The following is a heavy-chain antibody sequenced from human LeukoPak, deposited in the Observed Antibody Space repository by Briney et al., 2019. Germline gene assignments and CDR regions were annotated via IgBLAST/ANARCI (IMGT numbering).Heavy chain of an antibody. CDR1: GYTFTGYY. CDR3: ARGSSSSRDHYFDY. J-gene: IGHJ4*02. D-gene: IGHD6-6*01. CDR2: INPNSGGT. Sequence: GTSVKVSCKASGYTFTGYYMHWVRQAPGQGLEWMGWINPNSGGTNYAQKFQGRVTMTRDTSISTAYMELSRLRSDDTAVYYCARGSSSSRDHYFDYWGQGTLVTVSS. V-gene: IGHV1-2*02.